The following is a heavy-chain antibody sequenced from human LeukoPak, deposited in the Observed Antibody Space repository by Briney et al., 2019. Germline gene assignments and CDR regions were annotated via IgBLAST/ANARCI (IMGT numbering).Heavy chain of an antibody. V-gene: IGHV1-8*01. Sequence: ASVKVSCKASGYTFTSYDINWVRQATGRGLEWMGWMNPNSGNTGYAQKFQGRVTMTRNTSISTAYMELSSLRSEDTAVYYCARASYYDFWSGYFNHNYYYYGMDVWGQGTTATVSS. CDR3: ARASYYDFWSGYFNHNYYYYGMDV. J-gene: IGHJ6*02. D-gene: IGHD3-3*01. CDR2: MNPNSGNT. CDR1: GYTFTSYD.